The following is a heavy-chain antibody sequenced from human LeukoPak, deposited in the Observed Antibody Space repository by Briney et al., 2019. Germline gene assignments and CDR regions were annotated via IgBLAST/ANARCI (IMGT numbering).Heavy chain of an antibody. CDR3: ARARIAALPTTLMDV. D-gene: IGHD6-6*01. Sequence: PGGSLRLSCAASGFTFSSYAMHWVRQAPGKGLEWVAVISSDGSTKYYEDFMRGRFTISRDNSNNTLYLQMNRAEDTAVYYCARARIAALPTTLMDVWGQGTTVTVSS. CDR2: ISSDGSTK. CDR1: GFTFSSYA. V-gene: IGHV3-30-3*01. J-gene: IGHJ6*02.